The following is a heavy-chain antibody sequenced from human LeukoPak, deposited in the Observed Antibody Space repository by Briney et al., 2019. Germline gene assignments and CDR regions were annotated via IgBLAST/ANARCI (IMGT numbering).Heavy chain of an antibody. CDR3: ARGRGGSQRAFDI. CDR1: GGSFSGYY. Sequence: SETLSLTCAVYGGSFSGYYWSWIRQPPGKGLEWIGEINHSGSTNYNPSLKSRVTISVDTSKNQFSLKLSSVTAADTAVYYCARGRGGSQRAFDIWGQGTMVTVSS. D-gene: IGHD3-10*01. V-gene: IGHV4-34*01. CDR2: INHSGST. J-gene: IGHJ3*02.